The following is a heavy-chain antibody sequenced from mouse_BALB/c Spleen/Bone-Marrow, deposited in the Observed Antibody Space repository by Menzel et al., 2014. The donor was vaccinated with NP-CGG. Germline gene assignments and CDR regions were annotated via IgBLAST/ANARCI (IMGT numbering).Heavy chain of an antibody. CDR2: IRNKANGYTT. V-gene: IGHV7-3*02. CDR3: ARGYYDDY. D-gene: IGHD2-4*01. J-gene: IGHJ2*01. CDR1: GFTFTDYF. Sequence: VQLKESGGGLVQPGGSLILSCATSGFTFTDYFMTWVRQPPGKALEWLGFIRNKANGYTTEYSASVKGRFTISRNNSQSILYLQMNTLRAEDSATYYCARGYYDDYWGQGTTLTVSS.